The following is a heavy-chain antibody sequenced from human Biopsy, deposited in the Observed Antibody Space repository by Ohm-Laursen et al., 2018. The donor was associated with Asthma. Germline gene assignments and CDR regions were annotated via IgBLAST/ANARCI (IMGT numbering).Heavy chain of an antibody. CDR2: ISVYNGNT. V-gene: IGHV1-18*01. J-gene: IGHJ6*02. CDR1: GYTFNSAG. CDR3: ARVRGDGSGSSIDNYFGMDV. D-gene: IGHD3-10*01. Sequence: ASVKVSCKTSGYTFNSAGITWVRQAPGQGLEWMGWISVYNGNTKVAQKLQDRVTMITDTSTSTAYMELRSLRSDDTAVYYCARVRGDGSGSSIDNYFGMDVWGQGTTVTVSS.